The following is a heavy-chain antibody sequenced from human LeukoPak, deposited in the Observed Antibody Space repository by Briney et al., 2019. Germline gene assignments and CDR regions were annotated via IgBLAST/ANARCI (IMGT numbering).Heavy chain of an antibody. Sequence: GRSLRLSCAASGFTFSSYGMHWVRQAPGKGPEWVAVIWYDGNSKYYADSVKGRFIISRDNSKNTLYLQMNSLRADDTAMYHCARPAGDYARGGFDIWGQGTLVTVSS. CDR1: GFTFSSYG. V-gene: IGHV3-33*01. D-gene: IGHD4-17*01. CDR3: ARPAGDYARGGFDI. J-gene: IGHJ3*02. CDR2: IWYDGNSK.